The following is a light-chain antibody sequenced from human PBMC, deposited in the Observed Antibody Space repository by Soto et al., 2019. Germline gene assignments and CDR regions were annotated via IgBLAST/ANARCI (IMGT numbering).Light chain of an antibody. CDR3: QQSGSSPGT. CDR1: QSVSSSY. J-gene: IGKJ1*01. V-gene: IGKV3-20*01. Sequence: EIVLTQSPGTLSLSPGERATLSCRASQSVSSSYLAWYQQKPGQAPRLLIYGASSRATGIPDRFSGSGSGTDFTLTISRVEPEVFAVYYCQQSGSSPGTFGQGTKVEIK. CDR2: GAS.